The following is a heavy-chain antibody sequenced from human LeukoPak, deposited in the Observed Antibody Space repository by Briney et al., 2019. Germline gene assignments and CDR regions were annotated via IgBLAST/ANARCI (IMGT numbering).Heavy chain of an antibody. J-gene: IGHJ4*02. V-gene: IGHV4-34*01. D-gene: IGHD3-22*01. Sequence: SETLSPTCAVYGGSFSGYYWSWIRQPPGKGLEWIGEINHSGSTNYNPSLKSRVTISVDTSKNQFSLKLSSVTAADTAVYYCARRRTNYYDSSGYYNFDYWGQGTLVTVSS. CDR2: INHSGST. CDR3: ARRRTNYYDSSGYYNFDY. CDR1: GGSFSGYY.